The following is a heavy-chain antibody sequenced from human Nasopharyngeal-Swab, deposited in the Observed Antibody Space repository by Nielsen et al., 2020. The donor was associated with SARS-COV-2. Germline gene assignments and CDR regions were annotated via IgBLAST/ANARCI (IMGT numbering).Heavy chain of an antibody. J-gene: IGHJ4*02. V-gene: IGHV7-4-1*02. D-gene: IGHD3-10*01. CDR3: TRSGRGATWFYY. CDR1: GYTFSNYV. Sequence: ASVKVSCKASGYTFSNYVMNWVRQTPGQGLEWMGWIDTNTGNPTYAQGFTGRFVFSLDNSVNTAFLQITGLEAGDTATYYCTRSGRGATWFYYWGQGTLVTVSP. CDR2: IDTNTGNP.